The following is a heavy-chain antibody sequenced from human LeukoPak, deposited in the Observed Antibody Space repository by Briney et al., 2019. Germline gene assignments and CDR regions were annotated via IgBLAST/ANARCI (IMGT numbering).Heavy chain of an antibody. CDR3: ARGRVTVTPPDY. V-gene: IGHV1-69*04. CDR1: GGTFSSYA. J-gene: IGHJ4*02. CDR2: IIPILGIA. Sequence: GASVKVSCKASGGTFSSYAIGWVRQAPGQGLEWMGRIIPILGIANYAQKFQGRVTITADKSTSTAYMELSSLRSEDTAVYYCARGRVTVTPPDYWGQGTLVTVSS. D-gene: IGHD4-23*01.